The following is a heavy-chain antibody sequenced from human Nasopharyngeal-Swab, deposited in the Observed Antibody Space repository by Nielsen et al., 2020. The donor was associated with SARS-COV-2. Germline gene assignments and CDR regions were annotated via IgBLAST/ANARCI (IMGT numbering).Heavy chain of an antibody. D-gene: IGHD6-6*01. CDR2: INAGNGNT. J-gene: IGHJ4*02. CDR3: ARGSSDH. V-gene: IGHV1-3*01. Sequence: WVRQAPGQRLEWMGWINAGNGNTKYSQKFQGRVTITRDTSASTAYMELSSLRPEDTAVYYCARGSSDHWGQGTLVTVSS.